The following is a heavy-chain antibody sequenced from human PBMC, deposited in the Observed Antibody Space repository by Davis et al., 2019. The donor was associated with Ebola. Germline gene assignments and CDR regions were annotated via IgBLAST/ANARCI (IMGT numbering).Heavy chain of an antibody. CDR2: IYYSGST. J-gene: IGHJ4*02. CDR3: ASGAVENYYFDY. Sequence: PSETLSLTCTVSGGSISSYYWSWIRQPPGKGLEWIGYIYYSGSTNYNPSLKSRVTISVDTSKNQFSLKLSSVTAADTAVYYCASGAVENYYFDYWGQGTLVTVSS. CDR1: GGSISSYY. V-gene: IGHV4-59*01. D-gene: IGHD4-23*01.